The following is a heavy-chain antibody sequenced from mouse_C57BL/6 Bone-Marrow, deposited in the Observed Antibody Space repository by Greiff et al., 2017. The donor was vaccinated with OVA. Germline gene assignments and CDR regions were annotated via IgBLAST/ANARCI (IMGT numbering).Heavy chain of an antibody. V-gene: IGHV14-4*01. CDR2: IDPENGDT. Sequence: VQLKQSGAELVRPGASVKLSCTASGFNIQDDYMHWVKQRPEQGLEWIGWIDPENGDTEYASKFQGKATITADTSSNTAYLQLSSLTSEDTAVYYCACGSSYDIDYWGQGTPLTVSS. CDR1: GFNIQDDY. J-gene: IGHJ2*01. CDR3: ACGSSYDIDY. D-gene: IGHD1-1*01.